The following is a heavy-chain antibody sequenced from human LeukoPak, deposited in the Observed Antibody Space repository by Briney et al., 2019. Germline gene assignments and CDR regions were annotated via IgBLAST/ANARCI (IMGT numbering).Heavy chain of an antibody. D-gene: IGHD3-10*01. V-gene: IGHV1-69*13. CDR1: GGTFSNYA. J-gene: IGHJ3*02. CDR2: IIPIFGTG. CDR3: ARDFHYSGSGSYYNRAFDI. Sequence: SVKVSCKASGGTFSNYAISWVRQTPGQGLEWMGGIIPIFGTGNYAQKFQGRVTITADESTSTAYMELSSLRSEDTAVYFCARDFHYSGSGSYYNRAFDIWGQGTVVTVSS.